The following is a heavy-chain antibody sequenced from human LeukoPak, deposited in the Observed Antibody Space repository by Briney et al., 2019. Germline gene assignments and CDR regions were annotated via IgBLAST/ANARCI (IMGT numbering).Heavy chain of an antibody. V-gene: IGHV3-48*03. CDR2: ISSSGSTI. J-gene: IGHJ4*02. Sequence: GGSLRLSCAASGFTFSSYEMNWVRQAPGKGLEWVSYISSSGSTIYYADSVKGRFTISRDNAKNSLYLQMNSLRAEDTAVYYCAKQRGYSYGLDYWGQGTLVTVSS. CDR1: GFTFSSYE. CDR3: AKQRGYSYGLDY. D-gene: IGHD5-18*01.